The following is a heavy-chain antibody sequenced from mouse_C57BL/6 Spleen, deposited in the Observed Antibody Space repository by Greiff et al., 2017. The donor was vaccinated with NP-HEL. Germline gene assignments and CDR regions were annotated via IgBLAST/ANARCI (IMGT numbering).Heavy chain of an antibody. D-gene: IGHD2-4*01. CDR1: GYTFTSYW. CDR3: AKGLYDYDEGYAIDY. CDR2: IDPSDSET. Sequence: VQLQQPGAELVRPGSSVKLSCKASGYTFTSYWMHWVKQRPIQGLEWIGNIDPSDSETHYNQKFKDKATLTVDKSSSTAYMQLSSLTSEDSAVYYCAKGLYDYDEGYAIDYWGQGTSVTVSS. J-gene: IGHJ4*01. V-gene: IGHV1-52*01.